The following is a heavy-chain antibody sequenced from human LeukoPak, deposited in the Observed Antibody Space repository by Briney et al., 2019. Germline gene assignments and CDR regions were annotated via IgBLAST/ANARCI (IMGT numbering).Heavy chain of an antibody. V-gene: IGHV3-33*01. Sequence: GGSLRLSCAASGFTFSSYGMHWVRQAPGKGLEWVAVIWYDGSNKYYADSVKGRFTISRDNSKNTLYLQMNSLRAKDTAVYYCAREETFGYYGSGSYYNPTNYYGMDVWGQGTTVTVSS. D-gene: IGHD3-10*01. CDR2: IWYDGSNK. CDR1: GFTFSSYG. CDR3: AREETFGYYGSGSYYNPTNYYGMDV. J-gene: IGHJ6*02.